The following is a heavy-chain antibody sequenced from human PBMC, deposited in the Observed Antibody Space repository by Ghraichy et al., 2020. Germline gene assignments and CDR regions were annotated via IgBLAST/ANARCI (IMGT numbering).Heavy chain of an antibody. D-gene: IGHD3-10*01. CDR3: ARLGGFTMVRGVLYNWFDP. V-gene: IGHV4-39*01. CDR1: GGSISSSSYY. CDR2: IYYSGST. Sequence: SQTLSLTCTVSGGSISSSSYYWGWIRQPPGKGLEWIGSIYYSGSTYYNPSLKSRVTISVDTSKNQFSLKLSSVTAADTAVYYCARLGGFTMVRGVLYNWFDPWGQGTLVTVSS. J-gene: IGHJ5*02.